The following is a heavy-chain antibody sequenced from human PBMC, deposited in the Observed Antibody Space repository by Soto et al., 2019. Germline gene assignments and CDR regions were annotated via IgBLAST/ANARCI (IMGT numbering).Heavy chain of an antibody. Sequence: GGSLRLSCAASGFTFTRYAMHWVRQAPGKGLEWVAVISFDGSNKYFADSVEGRFTISRDNSKNTVFLQMSSLGDDDTAVYYCARDRGRYNYYGMDDWGQGTTVTVSS. CDR1: GFTFTRYA. J-gene: IGHJ6*02. V-gene: IGHV3-30-3*01. CDR3: ARDRGRYNYYGMDD. CDR2: ISFDGSNK.